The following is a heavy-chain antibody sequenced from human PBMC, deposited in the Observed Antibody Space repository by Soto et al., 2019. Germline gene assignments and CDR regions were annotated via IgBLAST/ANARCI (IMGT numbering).Heavy chain of an antibody. J-gene: IGHJ6*03. V-gene: IGHV4-59*08. CDR3: ARGDYGDFYYYYYMDV. CDR1: GGSISSYY. Sequence: PSETLSLTCTVSGGSISSYYWSWIRQPPGKGLERIGNIYYSGSTNYNPSLKSRVTISVDTSKNQFSLKLSSVTAADTAVYYCARGDYGDFYYYYYMDVWGKGTTVTVSS. D-gene: IGHD4-17*01. CDR2: IYYSGST.